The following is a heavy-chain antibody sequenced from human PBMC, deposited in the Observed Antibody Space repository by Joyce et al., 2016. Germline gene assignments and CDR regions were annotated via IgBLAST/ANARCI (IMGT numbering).Heavy chain of an antibody. J-gene: IGHJ4*02. Sequence: EVQLVESGGGLVQPGGSLRLSCAASGFSFNTYSINWVRQAPGKGLEWLSYISASSGNIYYADSVKGRFTISRDNAKNSVYLQMNSLRDEDTAVYYCARVGRTGYTCDYWGQGTLVTVSS. V-gene: IGHV3-48*02. CDR2: ISASSGNI. D-gene: IGHD5-24*01. CDR1: GFSFNTYS. CDR3: ARVGRTGYTCDY.